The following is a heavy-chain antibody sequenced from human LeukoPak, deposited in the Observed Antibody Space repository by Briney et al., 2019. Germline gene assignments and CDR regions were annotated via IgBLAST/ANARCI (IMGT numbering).Heavy chain of an antibody. CDR2: IIPILGIA. CDR3: ASITMVRGVIIKGPLDY. J-gene: IGHJ4*02. Sequence: ASVKVSCKASGGTFSSYAISWVRQAPGQGLEWMGRIIPILGIANYAQKFQGRVTITADKSTSTAYMELSSLRSEDTAVYYCASITMVRGVIIKGPLDYWGQGTLVTVSS. V-gene: IGHV1-69*04. D-gene: IGHD3-10*01. CDR1: GGTFSSYA.